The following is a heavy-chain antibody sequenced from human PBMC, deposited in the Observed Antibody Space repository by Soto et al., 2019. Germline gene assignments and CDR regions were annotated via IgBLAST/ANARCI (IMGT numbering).Heavy chain of an antibody. D-gene: IGHD6-13*01. J-gene: IGHJ4*02. CDR3: AGVRGSSPSYPPRY. V-gene: IGHV1-8*01. CDR1: GYTFTSYD. CDR2: MNPNSGNT. Sequence: QVQLVQSGAEVKKPGASVKVSCKASGYTFTSYDINWVRQATGQGLEWMGWMNPNSGNTGYAQKFQGRVTMTRNTSISTAYMELSSLRSEDTAVYYCAGVRGSSPSYPPRYWGQGTLVTVSS.